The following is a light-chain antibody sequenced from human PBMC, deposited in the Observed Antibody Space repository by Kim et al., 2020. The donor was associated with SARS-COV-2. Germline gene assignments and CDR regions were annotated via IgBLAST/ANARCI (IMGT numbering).Light chain of an antibody. CDR2: TAS. CDR1: QDISNW. CDR3: QQANSFPLT. Sequence: AAVEDRVTITCRASQDISNWLAWYQQKPGKAPNLLIYTASSLQSGVPSRFSGSGSGTDFTLTISSLQPEDFATYYCQQANSFPLTFGGGTKVDIK. V-gene: IGKV1-12*01. J-gene: IGKJ4*01.